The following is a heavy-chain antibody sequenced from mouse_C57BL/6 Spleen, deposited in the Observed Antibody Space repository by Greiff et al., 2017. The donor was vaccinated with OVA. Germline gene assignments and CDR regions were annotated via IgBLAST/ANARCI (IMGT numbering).Heavy chain of an antibody. CDR1: GYTFTSYW. CDR3: ARRYYGSSRGFDY. D-gene: IGHD1-1*01. CDR2: IDPSDSYP. V-gene: IGHV1-50*01. Sequence: QVQLQQPGAELVKPGASVKLSCKASGYTFTSYWMQWVTQRPGQGLEWIGEIDPSDSYPNYTQKFKGKATLTVDTSSSTAYMQRSSLTSEDSAVYDCARRYYGSSRGFDYWGQGTTLTVSS. J-gene: IGHJ2*01.